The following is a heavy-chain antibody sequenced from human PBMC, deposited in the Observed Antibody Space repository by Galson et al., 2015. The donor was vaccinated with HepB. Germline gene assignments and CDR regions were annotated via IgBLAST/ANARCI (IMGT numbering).Heavy chain of an antibody. CDR2: ISYDGSNK. CDR1: GFTFSSYA. CDR3: ARSRPIDYYDSSGYHDAFDI. D-gene: IGHD3-22*01. V-gene: IGHV3-30-3*01. J-gene: IGHJ3*02. Sequence: LRLSCAASGFTFSSYAMHWVRQAPGKGLEWVAVISYDGSNKYYADSVKGRFTISRDNSKNTLYLQMNSLRAEDTAVYYCARSRPIDYYDSSGYHDAFDIWGQGTMVTVSS.